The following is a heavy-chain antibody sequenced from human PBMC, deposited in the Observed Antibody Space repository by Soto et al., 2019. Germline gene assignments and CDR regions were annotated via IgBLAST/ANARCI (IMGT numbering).Heavy chain of an antibody. CDR1: GGTISSYY. CDR3: ARMIDGYRGVFDY. Sequence: SETLSLTCTVSGGTISSYYWSWIRQPPGKGLEWIGYIYYSGSTNYNPSLKSRVTISVDTSKNQFSLKLSSVTAADTAVYYCARMIDGYRGVFDYWGQGTLVTVSS. V-gene: IGHV4-59*01. D-gene: IGHD5-12*01. CDR2: IYYSGST. J-gene: IGHJ4*02.